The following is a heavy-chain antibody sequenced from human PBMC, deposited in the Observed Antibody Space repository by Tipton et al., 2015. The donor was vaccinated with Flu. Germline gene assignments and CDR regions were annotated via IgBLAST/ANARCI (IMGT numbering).Heavy chain of an antibody. CDR2: IYHSGST. V-gene: IGHV4-39*07. D-gene: IGHD1-26*01. Sequence: TLSLTCTVSGGSINRSHYYWGWIRQPPGKGLEWIGSIYHSGSTFYHPSLKSRVTISVDTSKNQFSLKLSSVTAADTAVYFCAREGRNSGGLDYWGQGTLVTVSS. CDR1: GGSINRSHYY. J-gene: IGHJ4*02. CDR3: AREGRNSGGLDY.